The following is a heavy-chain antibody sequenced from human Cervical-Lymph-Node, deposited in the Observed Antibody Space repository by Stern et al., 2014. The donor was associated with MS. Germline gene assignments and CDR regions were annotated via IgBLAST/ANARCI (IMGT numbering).Heavy chain of an antibody. CDR3: ARVAPTVGAAY. Sequence: VQLVESGAEVMKPGASVNVSCKASGYTFTDYSIQWVRQVHGQGLEWMGMINLNGGRATGPRKFRGRVTMTRDTSAATVKMELNSLRSEDTAVYYCARVAPTVGAAYWGQGTLVTVAS. CDR2: INLNGGRA. V-gene: IGHV1-46*01. CDR1: GYTFTDYS. D-gene: IGHD1-26*01. J-gene: IGHJ4*02.